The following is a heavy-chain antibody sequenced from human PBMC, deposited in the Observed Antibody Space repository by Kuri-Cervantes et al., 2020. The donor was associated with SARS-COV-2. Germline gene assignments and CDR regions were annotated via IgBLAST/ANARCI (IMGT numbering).Heavy chain of an antibody. J-gene: IGHJ6*02. Sequence: SVKVSCKASGGTLSSYAISWVRQAPGQGLEWMGGIIPILGIANYAQKFQGRVTITADKSTSTAYMELSSLRSEDTAVYYCAVRKYSNPNRSSYYYYYGMDVWGQGTTVTVSS. CDR2: IIPILGIA. CDR3: AVRKYSNPNRSSYYYYYGMDV. V-gene: IGHV1-69*10. D-gene: IGHD6-6*01. CDR1: GGTLSSYA.